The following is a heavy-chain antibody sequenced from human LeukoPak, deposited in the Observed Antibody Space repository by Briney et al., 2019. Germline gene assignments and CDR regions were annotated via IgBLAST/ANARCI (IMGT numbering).Heavy chain of an antibody. CDR3: AKGTEYCGGDCYSTFPHDY. CDR1: GFTLSSYA. J-gene: IGHJ4*02. D-gene: IGHD2-21*02. Sequence: GGSLRLSCAASGFTLSSYAMSWVRQAPGKGLEWVSAISDTGNTYHADSVKGRFTISRDSSKNTLYLQMNSLRAEDTAVYYCAKGTEYCGGDCYSTFPHDYWGQGTLVTVSS. CDR2: ISDTGNT. V-gene: IGHV3-23*01.